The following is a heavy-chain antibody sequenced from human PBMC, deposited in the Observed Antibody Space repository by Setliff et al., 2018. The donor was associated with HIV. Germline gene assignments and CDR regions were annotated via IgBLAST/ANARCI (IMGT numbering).Heavy chain of an antibody. CDR2: INHSGST. CDR3: ARSSHFYDMPQYAFDI. D-gene: IGHD3-16*01. J-gene: IGHJ3*02. Sequence: LSLTCAVYGGSFSGYYWSWIRQPPGKGLEWIGEINHSGSTNYNPSLKSRVTTSVDTSKNQFSLRLTSVTAADTAVYFCARSSHFYDMPQYAFDIWGQGTMVTVSS. V-gene: IGHV4-34*01. CDR1: GGSFSGYY.